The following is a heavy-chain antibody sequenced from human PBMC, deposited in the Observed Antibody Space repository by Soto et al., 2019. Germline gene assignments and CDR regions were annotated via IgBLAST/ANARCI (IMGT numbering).Heavy chain of an antibody. CDR1: GFTFSSYG. D-gene: IGHD6-13*01. CDR2: ISDDGSIQ. CDR3: AKQYSSSWSAVDLDY. Sequence: GGSLRLSCEVSGFTFSSYGMHWFRQTPGKGLEWVAVISDDGSIQYYADSVKGRFTISRDNSKNTLYLQMNSLRPEDTAVYYCAKQYSSSWSAVDLDYWGQGAPVTVSS. J-gene: IGHJ4*02. V-gene: IGHV3-30*18.